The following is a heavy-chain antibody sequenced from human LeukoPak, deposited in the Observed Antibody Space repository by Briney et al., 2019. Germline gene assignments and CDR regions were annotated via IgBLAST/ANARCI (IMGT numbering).Heavy chain of an antibody. D-gene: IGHD6-13*01. Sequence: GGSLRLSCAASGFTFSSYWMSWVRQAPGKGLEWVANIKQDGSEKYYVDSVKGRFTISRDNAKNSLYLQMNSLRAEDTAVYYCARARSSSGSLRDYYYYYMDVWGKGTTVTVSS. J-gene: IGHJ6*03. V-gene: IGHV3-7*01. CDR2: IKQDGSEK. CDR1: GFTFSSYW. CDR3: ARARSSSGSLRDYYYYYMDV.